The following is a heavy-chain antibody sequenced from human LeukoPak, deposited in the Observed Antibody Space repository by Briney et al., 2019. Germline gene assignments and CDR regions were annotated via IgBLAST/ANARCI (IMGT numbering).Heavy chain of an antibody. CDR2: IYHSGST. V-gene: IGHV4-39*07. J-gene: IGHJ5*02. CDR1: GGSISSSSYY. CDR3: ARWARANNWFDP. D-gene: IGHD1-26*01. Sequence: SETLSLTCTVAGGSISSSSYYWGWIRQPPGKGLEWIGSIYHSGSTYYNPSLKSRVTISVDRSKNQFSLKLSSVTAADTAVYYRARWARANNWFDPWGQGTLVTVSS.